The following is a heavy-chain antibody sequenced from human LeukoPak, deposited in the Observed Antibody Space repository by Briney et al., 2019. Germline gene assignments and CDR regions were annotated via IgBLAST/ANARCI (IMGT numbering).Heavy chain of an antibody. CDR2: ISSSGSTI. CDR3: ARGPSGSYIDAFDI. V-gene: IGHV3-11*04. CDR1: GFTFSDYY. J-gene: IGHJ3*02. D-gene: IGHD1-26*01. Sequence: GGSLRLPCAASGFTFSDYYMSWIRQAPGKGLEWVSYISSSGSTIYYADSVKGRFTISRDNAKNSLYLQMNSLRDEDTAVYYCARGPSGSYIDAFDIWGQGTLVTVSS.